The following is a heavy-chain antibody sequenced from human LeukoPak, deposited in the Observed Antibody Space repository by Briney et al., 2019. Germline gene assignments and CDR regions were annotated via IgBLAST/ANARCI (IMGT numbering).Heavy chain of an antibody. CDR1: GFSFSSYA. CDR3: AKDGRIAARPKGIYFDY. V-gene: IGHV3-23*01. J-gene: IGHJ4*02. CDR2: ISGSGGST. D-gene: IGHD6-6*01. Sequence: PVGSPRLSCAPSGFSFSSYAMSWVRQTPGKGLEWVSAISGSGGSTYYADSVKGPFTISRENTKNTLYLQMNSLRAEGTAVYYCAKDGRIAARPKGIYFDYWGQGTLVTVSS.